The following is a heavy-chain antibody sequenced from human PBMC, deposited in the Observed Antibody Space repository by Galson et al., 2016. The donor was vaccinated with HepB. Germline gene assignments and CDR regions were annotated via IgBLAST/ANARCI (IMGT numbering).Heavy chain of an antibody. CDR2: IYYSGST. CDR3: ARGYYDYVWGSYGMDV. J-gene: IGHJ6*02. V-gene: IGHV4-59*01. CDR1: GGSISSYY. D-gene: IGHD3-16*01. Sequence: SETLSLTCTVSGGSISSYYWSWIRQPPGKGLEWIGYIYYSGSTNYNPSLKSRVTISVDTSKNQFSLKLSSVTAADTAVYYCARGYYDYVWGSYGMDVWGQGTTVTVSS.